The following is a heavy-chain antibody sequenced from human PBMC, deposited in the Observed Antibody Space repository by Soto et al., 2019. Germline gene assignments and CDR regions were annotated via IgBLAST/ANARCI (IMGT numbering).Heavy chain of an antibody. J-gene: IGHJ5*02. CDR3: ARRGQEGPGLAH. V-gene: IGHV3-74*01. CDR2: INTDGSST. CDR1: GFTFSSYW. Sequence: EVQLVESGGNLVQPGGYLRLSCAASGFTFSSYWMHWVRPAPGKWLVWLSSINTDGSSTSYVDTVKGRFTITRDNAKNTLYLQMNSLSGEDTAVYYCARRGQEGPGLAHWSKGTLVTGSA.